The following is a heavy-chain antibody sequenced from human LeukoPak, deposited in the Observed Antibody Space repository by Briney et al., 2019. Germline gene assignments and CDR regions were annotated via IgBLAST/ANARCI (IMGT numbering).Heavy chain of an antibody. CDR1: GFTFSSYS. Sequence: GGSLRLSCAASGFTFSSYSMNWVRQAPGKGLEWVSSISSSSSYIYYADSVKGRFTISRDNAKNSLYLQMNSLRAEDTAVYYCAGSYCGGDCYLLVTPAAFDIWGQGTMVTVSS. CDR2: ISSSSSYI. D-gene: IGHD2-21*02. CDR3: AGSYCGGDCYLLVTPAAFDI. V-gene: IGHV3-21*01. J-gene: IGHJ3*02.